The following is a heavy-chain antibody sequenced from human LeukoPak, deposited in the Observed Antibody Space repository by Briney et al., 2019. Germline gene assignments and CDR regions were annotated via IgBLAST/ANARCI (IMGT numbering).Heavy chain of an antibody. CDR2: ISPDDDTI. V-gene: IGHV3-11*01. CDR1: GFTFKDYY. CDR3: ARDLVGSPGY. D-gene: IGHD1-26*01. Sequence: PGGSLRLSCAASGFTFKDYYMTWIRQAPGKGLEWVSYISPDDDTIYYADSVKGRFTVSRDNIKNSLYLQMNKLRADDTAMYYCARDLVGSPGYWGQGTLVAVSS. J-gene: IGHJ4*02.